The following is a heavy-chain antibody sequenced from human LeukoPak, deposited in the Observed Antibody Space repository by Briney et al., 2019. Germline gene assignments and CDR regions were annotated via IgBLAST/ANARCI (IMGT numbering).Heavy chain of an antibody. J-gene: IGHJ4*02. CDR1: GFTFSSYD. D-gene: IGHD2/OR15-2a*01. CDR3: AKDGRSTTPGY. Sequence: GGSLRLSCAASGFTFSSYDMSWVRQAPGKGPEWVSSIGGSGSGTYYADSVKGRFTISRDNSKNTLYLQMSSLRAEDTAVYYCAKDGRSTTPGYWGQGTLVTVSS. V-gene: IGHV3-23*01. CDR2: IGGSGSGT.